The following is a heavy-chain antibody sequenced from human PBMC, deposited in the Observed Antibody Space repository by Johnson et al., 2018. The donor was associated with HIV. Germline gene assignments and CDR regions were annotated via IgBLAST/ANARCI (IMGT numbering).Heavy chain of an antibody. V-gene: IGHV3-74*03. CDR1: GFTFSNYG. CDR2: MNSDGSST. J-gene: IGHJ3*02. D-gene: IGHD1-26*01. Sequence: EVQLVESGGGVVQPGGSLRLSCAASGFTFSNYGMHWVRQAPGKGLVWVSRMNSDGSSTTYADSVKGRFTISRDNAKNTLYLQMNSLRAEDTAVYYCARGGSYLTLDYAFDIWGQGTMVTVSS. CDR3: ARGGSYLTLDYAFDI.